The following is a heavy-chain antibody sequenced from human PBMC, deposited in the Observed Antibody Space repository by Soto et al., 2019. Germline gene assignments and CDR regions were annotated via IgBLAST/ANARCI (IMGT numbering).Heavy chain of an antibody. CDR1: GFSLNTGGLG. CDR3: TQSRCGGDCPRSYSSHDYYGMDV. Sequence: QITLKESGPTLVKPTQTLTLTCTFSGFSLNTGGLGVGWIRQPPGKALEWLALIYWDDDKRYSPSLKSRLSISKYTSNNQVVLTTTNMDPVHTATYYCTQSRCGGDCPRSYSSHDYYGMDVWGQGTTVTVSS. CDR2: IYWDDDK. D-gene: IGHD2-21*02. J-gene: IGHJ6*02. V-gene: IGHV2-5*02.